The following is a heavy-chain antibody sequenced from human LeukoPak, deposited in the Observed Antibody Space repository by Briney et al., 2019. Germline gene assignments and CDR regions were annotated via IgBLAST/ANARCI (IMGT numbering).Heavy chain of an antibody. CDR1: GYTFYDYT. D-gene: IGHD6-19*01. Sequence: GRSLRLSCAACGYTFYDYTMHWLRQAPGKGLGWVLGISWNCGSIGCADCVRGRFTFSRDNAKNSLYLQMNRLSAEDTAFYYCAKDIVAGTPGGASEIWGQRTMGTVSS. CDR2: ISWNCGSI. J-gene: IGHJ3*02. CDR3: AKDIVAGTPGGASEI. V-gene: IGHV3-9*01.